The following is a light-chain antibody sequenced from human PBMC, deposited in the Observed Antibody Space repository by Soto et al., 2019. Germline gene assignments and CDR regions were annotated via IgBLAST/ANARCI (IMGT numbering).Light chain of an antibody. CDR3: QQYGSSGT. Sequence: IVVTQSPATLSSFTSDRFTLSFRASQYINTRLAWYQHRPGQAPRLLIYQTSIRAAGIPARFSGSGSGTDFTLTISRLEPEDFAVYYCQQYGSSGTFGQGTKVDIK. CDR2: QTS. CDR1: QYINTR. J-gene: IGKJ1*01. V-gene: IGKV3-20*01.